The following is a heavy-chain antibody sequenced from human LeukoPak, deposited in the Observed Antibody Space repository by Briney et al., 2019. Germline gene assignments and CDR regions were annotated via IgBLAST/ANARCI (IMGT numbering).Heavy chain of an antibody. D-gene: IGHD3-10*01. CDR2: IYWDDDK. J-gene: IGHJ4*02. Sequence: SGPTLVKPTQTLTLTCTFSGFSLSTSGVGVGWIRQPPGKALEWLALIYWDDDKRYSPSLKSRLTITKDTSKNQVVLTMTNMDPVDTATYYRAHSPAYYYGSGSYGFDYWGQGTLVTVSS. CDR3: AHSPAYYYGSGSYGFDY. V-gene: IGHV2-5*02. CDR1: GFSLSTSGVG.